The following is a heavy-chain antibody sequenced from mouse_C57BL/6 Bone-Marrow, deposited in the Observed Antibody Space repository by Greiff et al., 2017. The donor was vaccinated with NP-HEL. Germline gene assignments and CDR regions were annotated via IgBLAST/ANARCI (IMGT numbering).Heavy chain of an antibody. CDR1: GFNIKDDY. CDR2: IDPENGDT. Sequence: EVKLVESGAELVRPGASVKLSCTASGFNIKDDYMHWVKQRPEQGLEWIGWIDPENGDTEYASKFQGKATITADTSSNTAYLQLSSLTSEDTAVYYCTTPPHWYFDVWGTGTTVTVSS. J-gene: IGHJ1*03. CDR3: TTPPHWYFDV. V-gene: IGHV14-4*01.